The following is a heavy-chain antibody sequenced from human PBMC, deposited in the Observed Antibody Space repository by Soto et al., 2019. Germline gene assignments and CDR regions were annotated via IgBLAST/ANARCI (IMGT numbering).Heavy chain of an antibody. Sequence: ASVKVSCKASGYTFTGYYMHWVRQAPGQGLEWMGWINPNSGGTNYAQKFQGWVTMTRDTSSSTAYMELSRLRSDDTAVYYCARAYSSSSGGPPGYYYMDVWGKGTTVTVSS. V-gene: IGHV1-2*04. CDR2: INPNSGGT. CDR1: GYTFTGYY. J-gene: IGHJ6*03. D-gene: IGHD6-6*01. CDR3: ARAYSSSSGGPPGYYYMDV.